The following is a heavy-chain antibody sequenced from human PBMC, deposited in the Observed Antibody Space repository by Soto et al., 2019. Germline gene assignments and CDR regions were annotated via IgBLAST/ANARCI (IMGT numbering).Heavy chain of an antibody. J-gene: IGHJ3*02. V-gene: IGHV3-33*01. CDR2: IRNDGSDK. CDR1: GFIFSPYG. CDR3: ARAPRMAPSDI. Sequence: PGGSLRLSCAASGFIFSPYGIHWVRQAPGKGLEWVALIRNDGSDKYYAESVTGRFTISRDNSKNTVYLQMNSLRAEDTALYFCARAPRMAPSDIWGQGTMVTVSS.